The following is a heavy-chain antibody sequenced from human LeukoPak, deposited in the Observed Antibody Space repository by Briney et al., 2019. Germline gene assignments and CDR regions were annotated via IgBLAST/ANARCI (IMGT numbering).Heavy chain of an antibody. Sequence: RGSLRLSCSASGFTFSSYAMYWVRQAPGKGLESVSTISSNGVTTYYEDSVKGRFTISRDNSKNTLYLQMSSLRPDDTAVYYCVKGEYSSTWLLDYWGQGSLVTVSS. CDR1: GFTFSSYA. CDR3: VKGEYSSTWLLDY. J-gene: IGHJ4*02. D-gene: IGHD6-13*01. V-gene: IGHV3-64D*06. CDR2: ISSNGVTT.